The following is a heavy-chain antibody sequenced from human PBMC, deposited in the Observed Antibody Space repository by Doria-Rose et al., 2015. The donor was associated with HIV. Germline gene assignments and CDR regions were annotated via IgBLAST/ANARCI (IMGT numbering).Heavy chain of an antibody. CDR1: GFSFESYA. V-gene: IGHV3-9*01. D-gene: IGHD3-3*01. CDR2: ISWDSGAK. CDR3: AKXPIIGPKYYFCMDV. Sequence: VQLVQSGGGLVQPGRSLRLSCVGSGFSFESYAMHWVRLAPGKGPEWVAGISWDSGAKGNADSVEVRFTISRDNAKKSVYLEMRSLRPEDTAFYYCAKXPIIGPKYYFCMDVWGKGTSVXVSS. J-gene: IGHJ6*03.